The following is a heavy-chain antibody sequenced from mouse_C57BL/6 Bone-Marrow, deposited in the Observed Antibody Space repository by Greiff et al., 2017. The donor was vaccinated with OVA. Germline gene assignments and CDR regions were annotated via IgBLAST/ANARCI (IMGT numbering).Heavy chain of an antibody. CDR3: ARIYYYGNYAMDY. CDR2: IYPGSGNT. CDR1: GYTFTDYY. J-gene: IGHJ4*01. D-gene: IGHD1-1*01. Sequence: VKLMESGAELVRPGASVKLSCKASGYTFTDYYINWVKQRPGQGLEWIARIYPGSGNTYYNEKFKGKATLTAEKSSSTAYMQLSSLTSEDSAVYFCARIYYYGNYAMDYWGQGTSVTVSS. V-gene: IGHV1-76*01.